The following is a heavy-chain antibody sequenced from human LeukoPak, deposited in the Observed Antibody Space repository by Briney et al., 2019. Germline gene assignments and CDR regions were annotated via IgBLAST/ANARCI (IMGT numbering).Heavy chain of an antibody. CDR1: GYTLTELS. D-gene: IGHD6-19*01. CDR2: FDPEDGET. Sequence: ASVKVSCKVSGYTLTELSMHWVRQAPGKGLEWMGGFDPEDGETIYAQKFQGRVTMTEDTSTDTAYMELSSLRPEDTAVYYCATYGDSSGWYNWFDPWGQGTLVTVSS. J-gene: IGHJ5*02. CDR3: ATYGDSSGWYNWFDP. V-gene: IGHV1-24*01.